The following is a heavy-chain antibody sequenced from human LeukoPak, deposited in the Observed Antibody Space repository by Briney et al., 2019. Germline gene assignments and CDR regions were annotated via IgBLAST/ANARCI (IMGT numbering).Heavy chain of an antibody. CDR1: GGSISSSSYY. CDR2: IYYSGST. D-gene: IGHD2-2*01. CDR3: ARERCRSTSCYWFDY. V-gene: IGHV4-39*07. Sequence: PSETLSLTCTVSGGSISSSSYYWGWIRQPPGKGLEWIGSIYYSGSTYYNPSLKSRVTISVDTSKNQFSLKLSSVTAADTAVYYCARERCRSTSCYWFDYWGQGTLVTVSS. J-gene: IGHJ4*02.